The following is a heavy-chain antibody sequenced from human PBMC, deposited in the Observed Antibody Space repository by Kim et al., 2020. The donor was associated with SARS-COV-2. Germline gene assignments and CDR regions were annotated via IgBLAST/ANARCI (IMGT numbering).Heavy chain of an antibody. J-gene: IGHJ6*02. Sequence: SETLSLTCTVSGDSISSYYWSWIRQPPGKGLEWIGYIYYSGSTNYNPSLKSRVTISVDTSKNQFSLKLSSVTAADTAVYYCAGRIAARGYYGMDVWGQGTTVTVSS. CDR3: AGRIAARGYYGMDV. CDR1: GDSISSYY. CDR2: IYYSGST. D-gene: IGHD6-6*01. V-gene: IGHV4-59*08.